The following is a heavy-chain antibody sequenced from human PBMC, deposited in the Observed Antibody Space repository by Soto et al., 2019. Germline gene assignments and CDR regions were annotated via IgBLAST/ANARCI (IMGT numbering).Heavy chain of an antibody. CDR3: ARQGNYGIGPFDT. J-gene: IGHJ5*02. Sequence: SGTLSLTCTVSGGSISSSSYYWGWIRQPPGKGLEWIGIIHYSGTTYYNSSLKSRVTIFVDTSKNQFSLRLISVTAADAAVYYCARQGNYGIGPFDTWGQGTLVTVSS. V-gene: IGHV4-39*01. CDR2: IHYSGTT. D-gene: IGHD3-10*01. CDR1: GGSISSSSYY.